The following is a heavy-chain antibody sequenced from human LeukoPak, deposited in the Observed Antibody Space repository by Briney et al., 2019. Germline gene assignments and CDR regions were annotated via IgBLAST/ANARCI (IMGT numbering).Heavy chain of an antibody. Sequence: ASVKVSCKASGYTFTSYAMHWVRQAPGQRLEWMGWINAGNGNTKYSQKFQGRVTITRDTSASTAYMELSSLRSEDTAAYYCAKIAVAGNFDYWGQGTLVIVSS. CDR3: AKIAVAGNFDY. J-gene: IGHJ4*02. CDR2: INAGNGNT. V-gene: IGHV1-3*01. D-gene: IGHD6-19*01. CDR1: GYTFTSYA.